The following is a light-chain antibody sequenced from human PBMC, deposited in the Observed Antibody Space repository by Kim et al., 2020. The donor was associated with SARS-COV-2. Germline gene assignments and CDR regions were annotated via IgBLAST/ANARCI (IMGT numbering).Light chain of an antibody. J-gene: IGKJ2*01. CDR2: SVS. CDR1: QSVCSHC. Sequence: EIVLTQSPGTLSLSPGERATLSCRTRQSVCSHCLAWYQQRPGQAPRLLIYSVSTRATGIPDRFSGSGSGTDFTLTISRLEPEDFAVYYCQQYCVAPPYPFGQGTKLAI. CDR3: QQYCVAPPYP. V-gene: IGKV3-20*01.